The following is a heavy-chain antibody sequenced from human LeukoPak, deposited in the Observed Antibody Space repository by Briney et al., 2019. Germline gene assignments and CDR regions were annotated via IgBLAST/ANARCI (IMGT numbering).Heavy chain of an antibody. V-gene: IGHV3-23*01. Sequence: GGSLRLSCAASGFTFSSYGMGWVRQAPGKGLEWVSSISGGGETTYYADSVKGRFTISRDNSKNTLFLQMNSLRAEDTAVYYCARGDYGSGSPYYYYYMDVWGKGTTVTISS. D-gene: IGHD3-10*01. CDR2: ISGGGETT. J-gene: IGHJ6*03. CDR1: GFTFSSYG. CDR3: ARGDYGSGSPYYYYYMDV.